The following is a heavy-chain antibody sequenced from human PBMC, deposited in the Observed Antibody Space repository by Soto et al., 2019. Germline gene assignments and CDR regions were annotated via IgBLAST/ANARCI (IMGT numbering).Heavy chain of an antibody. CDR3: ARVASGGEFFDY. CDR1: GGSISSGGYS. J-gene: IGHJ4*02. CDR2: IYHSGNN. V-gene: IGHV4-30-2*01. Sequence: QLQLQESGSGLVKPSQTLSLTCGVSGGSISSGGYSWSWIRQPPGKGLEWIGYIYHSGNNYYNPSLKSRVTISVDRSKNQFSLKLSSVTAADTAVYYCARVASGGEFFDYWGQGTLVTVSS. D-gene: IGHD3-10*01.